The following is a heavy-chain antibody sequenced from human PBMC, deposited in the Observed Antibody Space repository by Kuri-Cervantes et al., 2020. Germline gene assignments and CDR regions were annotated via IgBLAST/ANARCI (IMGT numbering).Heavy chain of an antibody. CDR2: MNPNSGNT. D-gene: IGHD5-18*01. Sequence: ASVKVSCKASGYTFTSYDSNWVRQATGQGLEWMGWMNPNSGNTGYAQKFQGRVTMTRNTSISTAYMELSSLRAEDTAVYYCTRDKASQHYYYYGMDVWGQGTTVTVSS. CDR1: GYTFTSYD. J-gene: IGHJ6*02. V-gene: IGHV1-8*01. CDR3: TRDKASQHYYYYGMDV.